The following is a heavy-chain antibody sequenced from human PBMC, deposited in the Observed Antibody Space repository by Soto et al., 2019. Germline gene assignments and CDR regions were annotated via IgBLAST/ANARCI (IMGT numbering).Heavy chain of an antibody. J-gene: IGHJ6*02. CDR1: GSSFTNYW. V-gene: IGHV5-51*01. Sequence: GESLKISCKDSGSSFTNYWISWVRQMPGKGLEWMGIIYPGDSDTRYNPSFQGQVTISADKSINTAYVQWGSLKASDTGMYFCASHITTGNKGSYYGMDVWGQGTTVTVSS. CDR3: ASHITTGNKGSYYGMDV. CDR2: IYPGDSDT. D-gene: IGHD1-1*01.